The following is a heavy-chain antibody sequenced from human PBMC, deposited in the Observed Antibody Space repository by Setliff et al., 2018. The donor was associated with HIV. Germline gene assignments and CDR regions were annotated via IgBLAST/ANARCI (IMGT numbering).Heavy chain of an antibody. Sequence: PGGSLRLSCAASELTFSNYAMTWVRQAPGKGLEWVSSLSGSGGSTYYADSVKGRFSISRDNSKNTLYLQMNSLRAEDTAVYYCARDTAELLGLYYYYGMDVWGQGTTVTVSS. CDR2: LSGSGGST. J-gene: IGHJ6*02. CDR1: ELTFSNYA. CDR3: ARDTAELLGLYYYYGMDV. V-gene: IGHV3-23*01. D-gene: IGHD1-26*01.